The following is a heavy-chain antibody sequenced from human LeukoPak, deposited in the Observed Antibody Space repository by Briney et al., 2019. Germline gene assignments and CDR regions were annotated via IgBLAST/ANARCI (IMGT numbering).Heavy chain of an antibody. Sequence: ASVKVSCKASGYTFTSYGISWVRQAPGQGLEWMGWISAYNGNTNYAQKLQGRVTMTTDTSTSTAYMELRSLRSDDTAVYYCARDPGIAAAGTSYYYYYGMVVWGQGTTVTVSS. D-gene: IGHD6-13*01. J-gene: IGHJ6*02. CDR1: GYTFTSYG. V-gene: IGHV1-18*01. CDR3: ARDPGIAAAGTSYYYYYGMVV. CDR2: ISAYNGNT.